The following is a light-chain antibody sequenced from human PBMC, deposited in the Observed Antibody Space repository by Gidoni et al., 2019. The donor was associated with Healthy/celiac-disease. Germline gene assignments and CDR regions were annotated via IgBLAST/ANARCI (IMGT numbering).Light chain of an antibody. CDR3: SSYTSSSTLE. CDR2: DVS. Sequence: QSALTQPTSVAGSPGQSITISCTGTSSDVGGYNYVSWYQQHPGKAPKLMIYDVSNLPSGVSNRFSGSQSGNTSSLTISGLQAQDEADYYCSSYTSSSTLEFGGGTKLTVL. J-gene: IGLJ2*01. CDR1: SSDVGGYNY. V-gene: IGLV2-14*03.